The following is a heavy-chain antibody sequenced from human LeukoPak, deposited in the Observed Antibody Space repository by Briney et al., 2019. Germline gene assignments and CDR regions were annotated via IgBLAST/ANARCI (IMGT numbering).Heavy chain of an antibody. CDR1: GFTFSSYA. D-gene: IGHD3/OR15-3a*01. CDR2: ISGSGGST. V-gene: IGHV3-23*01. J-gene: IGHJ4*02. CDR3: AKDGQVDWGYLNY. Sequence: GGSLRLSCAASGFTFSSYAMSWVRQAPGNGLESVSAISGSGGSTYYADSVKGRFTISRDNSKNTLYLQMNSLRAEDTAVYYCAKDGQVDWGYLNYWGQGNLVTVSS.